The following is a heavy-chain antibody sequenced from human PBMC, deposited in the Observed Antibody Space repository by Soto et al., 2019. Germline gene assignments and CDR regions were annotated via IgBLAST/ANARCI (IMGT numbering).Heavy chain of an antibody. J-gene: IGHJ3*01. CDR1: GFTFSSYA. CDR3: VKDRPSILDDFDF. V-gene: IGHV3-64D*09. Sequence: GGSLRLSCSASGFTFSSYAMHWVRQAPGKGLEYVSAISSNGGSTYYADSVKGRFTISRDNSKNTLYLQMSSLRAEDTAVYYCVKDRPSILDDFDFWGQGTMVTVSS. D-gene: IGHD2-8*02. CDR2: ISSNGGST.